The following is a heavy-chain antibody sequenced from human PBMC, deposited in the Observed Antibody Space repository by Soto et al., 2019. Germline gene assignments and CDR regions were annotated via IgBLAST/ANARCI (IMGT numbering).Heavy chain of an antibody. V-gene: IGHV1-18*01. J-gene: IGHJ4*02. Sequence: QVQLVPSGAEVKKPGASVKVSCKASGYTFTSYGISWVRQAPGQGLEWMGWISADNGNTNYAQKLQGRVTMTTDTSTSTAYMELRSLRSDDTAVYYCARDVHYYYYGSGSDYNAIDYWGQGTRVTVSS. CDR2: ISADNGNT. CDR1: GYTFTSYG. CDR3: ARDVHYYYYGSGSDYNAIDY. D-gene: IGHD3-10*01.